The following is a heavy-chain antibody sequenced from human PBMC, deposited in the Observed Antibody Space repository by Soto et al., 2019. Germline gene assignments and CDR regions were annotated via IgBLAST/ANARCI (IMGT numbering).Heavy chain of an antibody. CDR3: ARMDNFGSLNWFDP. D-gene: IGHD3-10*01. V-gene: IGHV1-8*01. Sequence: ASVKVSCKASGYSFTNNDVSWVRQATGQGLEWVGWMNPGSGDTGYAQKFQGRVTMTRDISIATAYMELSSLRSDDTAIYYCARMDNFGSLNWFDPWGQGTLVTVSS. CDR2: MNPGSGDT. CDR1: GYSFTNND. J-gene: IGHJ5*02.